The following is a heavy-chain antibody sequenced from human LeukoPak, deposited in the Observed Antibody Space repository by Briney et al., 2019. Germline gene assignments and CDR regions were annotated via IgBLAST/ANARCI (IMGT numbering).Heavy chain of an antibody. CDR1: GFTFDDYT. CDR2: ISWNSGNI. D-gene: IGHD1-26*01. CDR3: AKDKGSGSYRFDY. Sequence: GGSLRLSCAASGFTFDDYTMHWVRQAPGKGLEWVSGISWNSGNIGYADSMKGRFTISRDNAKSSLFLQMNSLRAEDTALYYCAKDKGSGSYRFDYWGQGTLVTVSS. V-gene: IGHV3-9*01. J-gene: IGHJ4*02.